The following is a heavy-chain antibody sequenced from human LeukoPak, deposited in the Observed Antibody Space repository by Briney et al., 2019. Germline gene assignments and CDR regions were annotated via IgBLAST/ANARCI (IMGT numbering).Heavy chain of an antibody. V-gene: IGHV3-23*01. D-gene: IGHD3-22*01. CDR3: ARSVYDSSGYYRVLEY. J-gene: IGHJ4*02. CDR2: ISGSGDST. Sequence: GGSLRLSCAASGFTFSSYAMSWVRQAPGKGLEWVSAISGSGDSTYYGDSVKGRFTISRDNAKNTLYLQMNSLRAEDTAVYYCARSVYDSSGYYRVLEYWGQGTLVTVSS. CDR1: GFTFSSYA.